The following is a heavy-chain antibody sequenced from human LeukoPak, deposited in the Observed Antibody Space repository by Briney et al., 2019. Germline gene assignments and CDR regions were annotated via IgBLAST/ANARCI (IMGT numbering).Heavy chain of an antibody. V-gene: IGHV3-7*01. J-gene: IGHJ4*02. CDR3: ARQDIVERIAAAGIWGRIGKRGINFDY. Sequence: GGSLRLSCAASGVAFSTYWMSWVRQAPGKGLEWVANIKEDGSEKYYVDSVKGRFTISRDNAKNSLYLQMNSLRAEDTAVYYCARQDIVERIAAAGIWGRIGKRGINFDYWGQGTLVTVSS. CDR1: GVAFSTYW. CDR2: IKEDGSEK. D-gene: IGHD6-13*01.